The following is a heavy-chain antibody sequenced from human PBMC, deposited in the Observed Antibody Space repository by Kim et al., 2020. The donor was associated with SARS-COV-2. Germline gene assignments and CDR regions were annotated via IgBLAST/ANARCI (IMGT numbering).Heavy chain of an antibody. CDR1: GFTFSSYG. V-gene: IGHV3-30*18. J-gene: IGHJ2*01. Sequence: GGSLRLSCAASGFTFSSYGIHWVRQAPGKGLEWVAVISYDGSSKYYADSVKGRFTISRDNSKNTLYLQMNSLRAEDTAVYYCAKDGVWAAIYWYFDLWGRGTLVTVSS. CDR2: ISYDGSSK. CDR3: AKDGVWAAIYWYFDL. D-gene: IGHD3-16*01.